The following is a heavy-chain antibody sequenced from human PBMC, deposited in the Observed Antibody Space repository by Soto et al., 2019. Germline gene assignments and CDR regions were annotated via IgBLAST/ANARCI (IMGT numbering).Heavy chain of an antibody. CDR2: IYYSGST. D-gene: IGHD3-22*01. CDR3: ARVPGSGYPYAAVWYFDY. V-gene: IGHV4-59*01. CDR1: GGSISSYY. Sequence: SETLSLTCTVSGGSISSYYWSWIRQPPGKGLEWIGYIYYSGSTNYNPSLKSRVTISVDTSKNQFSLKLSSVTAADTAVYYCARVPGSGYPYAAVWYFDYWGQGTLVTVSS. J-gene: IGHJ4*02.